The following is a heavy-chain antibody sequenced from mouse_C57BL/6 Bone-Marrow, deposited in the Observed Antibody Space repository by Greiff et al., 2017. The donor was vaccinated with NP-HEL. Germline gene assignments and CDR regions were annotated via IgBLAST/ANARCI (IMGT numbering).Heavy chain of an antibody. D-gene: IGHD2-4*01. CDR1: GFTFTDYY. CDR3: ARSIYYDYADDPVYAMDY. J-gene: IGHJ4*01. CDR2: IRNKANGYTT. Sequence: EVQGVESGGGLVQPGGSLSLSCAASGFTFTDYYMSWVRQPPGKALEWLGFIRNKANGYTTEYSASVKGRFTIARYNSQSILYLQMNARRAEDSATYYCARSIYYDYADDPVYAMDYWGQGTAVTVSS. V-gene: IGHV7-3*01.